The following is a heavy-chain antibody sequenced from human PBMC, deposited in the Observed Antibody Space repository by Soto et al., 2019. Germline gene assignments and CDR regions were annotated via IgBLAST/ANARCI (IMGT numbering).Heavy chain of an antibody. CDR2: ISVSGANT. Sequence: EVQLLESGGGLVQPGGSLRLSCAASGFTFSDCAMSWVRQAPGKGLEWVSTISVSGANTYYADSVKGRFTISRDKSKNTLYLHMYSLRAEDTAVYYCAKRAPGIFFFDYWGQGTLVTVSS. J-gene: IGHJ4*02. CDR1: GFTFSDCA. CDR3: AKRAPGIFFFDY. V-gene: IGHV3-23*01. D-gene: IGHD1-1*01.